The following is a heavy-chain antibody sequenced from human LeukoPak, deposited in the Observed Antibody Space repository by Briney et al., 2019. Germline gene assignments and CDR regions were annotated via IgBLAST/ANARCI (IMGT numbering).Heavy chain of an antibody. V-gene: IGHV1-69*13. CDR1: GYTFTSYD. CDR2: IIPIFGTA. CDR3: ARDHYSGYGGPGG. D-gene: IGHD5-12*01. J-gene: IGHJ4*02. Sequence: GASVKVSCKASGYTFTSYDINWVRQAPGQGLEWMGGIIPIFGTANYAQKLQGRVTITADESTSTAYMELSSLRSEDTAVYYCARDHYSGYGGPGGWGQGTLVTVSS.